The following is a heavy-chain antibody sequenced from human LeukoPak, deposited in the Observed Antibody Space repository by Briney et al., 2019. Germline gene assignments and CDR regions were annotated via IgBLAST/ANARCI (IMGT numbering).Heavy chain of an antibody. CDR3: ARHPHTPDYGYYFDY. D-gene: IGHD4-17*01. Sequence: SETLSLTCAVYGGSFSGYYWSWIRQPPGKGLEWIGYIYYSGSTNYNPSLKSRVTISVDTSKNQFSLKLSSVTAADTAVYYCARHPHTPDYGYYFDYWGQGTLVTVSS. V-gene: IGHV4-59*08. CDR1: GGSFSGYY. J-gene: IGHJ4*02. CDR2: IYYSGST.